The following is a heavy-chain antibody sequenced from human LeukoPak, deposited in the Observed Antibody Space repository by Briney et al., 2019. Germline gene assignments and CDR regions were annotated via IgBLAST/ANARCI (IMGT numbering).Heavy chain of an antibody. J-gene: IGHJ6*02. CDR1: GGTFSSYA. CDR3: ARAGGDYGYYYYYGMDV. V-gene: IGHV1-69*13. CDR2: IIPIFGTA. Sequence: ASVKVSCKASGGTFSSYAISWARQAPGQGLEWMGGIIPIFGTANYAQKFQGRVTITADESTSTAYMELSSLRSEDTAVYYCARAGGDYGYYYYYGMDVWGQGTTVTVSS. D-gene: IGHD2-21*02.